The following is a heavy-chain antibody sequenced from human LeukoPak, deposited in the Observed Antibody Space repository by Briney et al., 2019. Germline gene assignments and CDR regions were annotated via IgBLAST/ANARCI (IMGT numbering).Heavy chain of an antibody. Sequence: PGGSLRLSCSASGFTFSSYAMHWVRQAPGKGLEYVSAISSNGGSTYYADSVKGRFTISRDNSKNTLYLQMSSLRAEDTAVYYCVKDSEGYSSAWTYFDYWGQGTLVTVSS. V-gene: IGHV3-64D*06. CDR3: VKDSEGYSSAWTYFDY. CDR1: GFTFSSYA. J-gene: IGHJ4*02. CDR2: ISSNGGST. D-gene: IGHD6-19*01.